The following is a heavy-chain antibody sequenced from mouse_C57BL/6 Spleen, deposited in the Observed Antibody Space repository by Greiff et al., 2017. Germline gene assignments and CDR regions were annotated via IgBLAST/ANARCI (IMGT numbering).Heavy chain of an antibody. Sequence: VQLQQSGPELVKPGASVKISCKASGYAFSSSWMNWVKQRPGKGLEWIGRIYPGDGDTNYNGKFKGKATLTADKSSSTAYMQLSSLTSEDSAVYFCARPGLGGYYFDFWGQGTTLTVSS. V-gene: IGHV1-82*01. CDR3: ARPGLGGYYFDF. J-gene: IGHJ2*01. D-gene: IGHD2-13*01. CDR2: IYPGDGDT. CDR1: GYAFSSSW.